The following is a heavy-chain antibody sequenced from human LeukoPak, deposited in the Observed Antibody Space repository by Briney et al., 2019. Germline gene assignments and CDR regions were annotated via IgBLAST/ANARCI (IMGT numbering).Heavy chain of an antibody. CDR2: INHSGST. CDR1: GGSISSYY. J-gene: IGHJ4*02. V-gene: IGHV4-34*01. CDR3: ARRGYCSGGSCYPDY. D-gene: IGHD2-15*01. Sequence: PSETLSFTCTVSGGSISSYYWSWIRQPPGKGLEWIGEINHSGSTNYNPSLKSRVTISVDTSKNQFSLKLSSVTAADTAVYYCARRGYCSGGSCYPDYWGQGTLVTVSS.